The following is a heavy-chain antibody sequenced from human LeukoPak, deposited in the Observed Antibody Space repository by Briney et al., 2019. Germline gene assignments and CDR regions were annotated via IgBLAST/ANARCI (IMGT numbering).Heavy chain of an antibody. D-gene: IGHD3-10*02. Sequence: GGSLRLSCAASGFIFSSYEMNWVRQAPGKGLEWVSYISSSGSTIYYADSVKGRFTISRDNAKNSLYLQMNSLRAEDTAVCYCAELGITMIGGVWGKGTTVTISS. CDR2: ISSSGSTI. J-gene: IGHJ6*04. CDR3: AELGITMIGGV. V-gene: IGHV3-48*03. CDR1: GFIFSSYE.